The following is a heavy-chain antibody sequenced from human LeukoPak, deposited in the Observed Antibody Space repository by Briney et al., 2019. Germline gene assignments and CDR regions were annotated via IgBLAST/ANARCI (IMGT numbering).Heavy chain of an antibody. Sequence: PSETLSLTCAVSGGSISSGGYYWSWIRQPPGKGLEWIGYMYHSGSTQYNSSLKSRVTISVDRSKNQFSLKVSSVTAADTAVYYCVRERDWISETGAFEIWGQGTMVIVSS. J-gene: IGHJ3*02. D-gene: IGHD3/OR15-3a*01. CDR2: MYHSGST. V-gene: IGHV4-30-2*01. CDR1: GGSISSGGYY. CDR3: VRERDWISETGAFEI.